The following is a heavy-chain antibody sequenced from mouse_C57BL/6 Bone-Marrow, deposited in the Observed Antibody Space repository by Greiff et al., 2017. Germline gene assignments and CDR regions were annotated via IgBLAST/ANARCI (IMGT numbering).Heavy chain of an antibody. CDR1: GYTFTSYW. D-gene: IGHD1-2*01. J-gene: IGHJ3*01. Sequence: VQLQQPGAELVKPGASVTLSCKASGYTFTSYWMQWVKQRPGQGLEWIGEIDPSDSYTNYNQKFKGKATLTVDTSSSTAYMQLSSLTSEDSAVYYCAREYYGPWAQGTLVTVSA. CDR2: IDPSDSYT. CDR3: AREYYGP. V-gene: IGHV1-50*01.